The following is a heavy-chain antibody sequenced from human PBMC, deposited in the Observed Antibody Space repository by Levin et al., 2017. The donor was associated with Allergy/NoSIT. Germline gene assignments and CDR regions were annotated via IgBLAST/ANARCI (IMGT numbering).Heavy chain of an antibody. J-gene: IGHJ4*02. D-gene: IGHD4-17*01. Sequence: SGPTLVKPTQTLTLTCTFSGFSLSTSGMSVSWIRQPPGKALEWLALIDWADDKYYNTSLKTRLTISKDTSKNQVVLTMTNMDPVDTATYYCARIRGNGDYEAPFDYWGQGTLVTVSS. CDR1: GFSLSTSGMS. CDR3: ARIRGNGDYEAPFDY. V-gene: IGHV2-70*01. CDR2: IDWADDK.